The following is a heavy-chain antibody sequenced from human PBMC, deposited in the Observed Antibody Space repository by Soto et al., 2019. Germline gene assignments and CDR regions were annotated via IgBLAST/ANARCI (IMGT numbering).Heavy chain of an antibody. Sequence: ASVKVSCKASGYTFTGYYMHWVRQAPGQGLEWMGWINPNSGGTNYAQKFQGRVTMTRDTSISTAYMELSRLRSDDTAVYYRAIPHYDFWSGLYYWGQGTLVTVSS. CDR1: GYTFTGYY. J-gene: IGHJ4*02. V-gene: IGHV1-2*02. CDR2: INPNSGGT. CDR3: AIPHYDFWSGLYY. D-gene: IGHD3-3*01.